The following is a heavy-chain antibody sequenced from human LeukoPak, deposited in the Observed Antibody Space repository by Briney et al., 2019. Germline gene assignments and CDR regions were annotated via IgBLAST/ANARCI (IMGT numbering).Heavy chain of an antibody. CDR2: IKQDGSEK. J-gene: IGHJ5*02. V-gene: IGHV3-7*05. Sequence: PGGSLRLSCAASGFTFSSYWMSWVRQAPGKGLEWMANIKQDGSEKYYVDSVRGRFTISRENAKNSLYLQMNSLRAEDTAVYNCARVLGYGWFDPWGQGTLVTVSS. D-gene: IGHD2-15*01. CDR1: GFTFSSYW. CDR3: ARVLGYGWFDP.